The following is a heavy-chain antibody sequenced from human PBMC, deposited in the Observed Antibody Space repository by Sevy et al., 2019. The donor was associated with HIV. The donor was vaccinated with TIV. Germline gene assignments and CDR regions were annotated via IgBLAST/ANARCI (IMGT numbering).Heavy chain of an antibody. J-gene: IGHJ6*02. CDR2: IHYFGSA. Sequence: SETLSLTCTVSGGSISDHYWNWIRQPPGKGLEWIGQIHYFGSANYNPSLKSRVTISLDTSNNRFSLKLSSMNAADTAVYYCARDTSGYSSGWYPYYNHYGLDVWGQGTTVTVSS. CDR1: GGSISDHY. CDR3: ARDTSGYSSGWYPYYNHYGLDV. D-gene: IGHD6-19*01. V-gene: IGHV4-59*11.